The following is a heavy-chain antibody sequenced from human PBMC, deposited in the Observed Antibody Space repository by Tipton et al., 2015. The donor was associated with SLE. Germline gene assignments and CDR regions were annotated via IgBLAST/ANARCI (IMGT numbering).Heavy chain of an antibody. J-gene: IGHJ4*02. V-gene: IGHV3-48*01. D-gene: IGHD3-10*01. CDR3: ARKSRDYYGRRFDY. CDR1: GFPFSSYR. Sequence: SLRLSCAASGFPFSSYRMNWVRQAPGKGLEWVSYISSSGSTIYYADSVKGRFTISRDNAQNSLFPEMNSLRAEDTAVYYCARKSRDYYGRRFDYWGQGTLVTVSS. CDR2: ISSSGSTI.